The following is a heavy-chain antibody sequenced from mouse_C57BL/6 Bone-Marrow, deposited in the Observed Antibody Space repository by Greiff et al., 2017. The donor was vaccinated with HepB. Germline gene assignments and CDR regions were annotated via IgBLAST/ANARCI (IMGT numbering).Heavy chain of an antibody. Sequence: QVQLKESGAELVKPGASVKLSCKASGYTFTSYWMHWVKQRPGRGLEWIGRIDPNSGGTKYNEKFKSKATLTVDKPSSTAYMQLSSLTSEDSAVYYCARRPTVVAKGYFDVWGTGTTVTVSS. J-gene: IGHJ1*03. V-gene: IGHV1-72*01. D-gene: IGHD1-1*01. CDR3: ARRPTVVAKGYFDV. CDR1: GYTFTSYW. CDR2: IDPNSGGT.